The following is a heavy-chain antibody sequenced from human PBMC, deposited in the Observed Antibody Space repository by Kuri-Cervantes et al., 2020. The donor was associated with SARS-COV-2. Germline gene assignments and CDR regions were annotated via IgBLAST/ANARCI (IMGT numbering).Heavy chain of an antibody. V-gene: IGHV4-39*07. CDR1: GGSISSSSYY. CDR2: IYYSGST. CDR3: ARGISNHIYYYYYMDV. D-gene: IGHD4-11*01. Sequence: SETLSLTCTVSGGSISSSSYYWGWIRQPPGKGLEWIGSIYYSGSTNYNPSLKSRVTISVDSSKNQFSLKLSSVTAADTAVYYCARGISNHIYYYYYMDVWGKGTTVTVSS. J-gene: IGHJ6*03.